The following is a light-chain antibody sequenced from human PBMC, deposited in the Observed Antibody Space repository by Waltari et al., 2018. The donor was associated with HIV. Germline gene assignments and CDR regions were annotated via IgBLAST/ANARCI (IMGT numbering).Light chain of an antibody. Sequence: DIVMTQSPATLSVSPGGRVTLSCRASQSISGNLAWYQQRRGQAPRRLTYGSSTRASGIPARFSGSGSGPEFSLTISSLQSEDFAIYYCQQYNSWPRTFGQGTKLEI. CDR2: GSS. J-gene: IGKJ1*01. CDR3: QQYNSWPRT. CDR1: QSISGN. V-gene: IGKV3-15*01.